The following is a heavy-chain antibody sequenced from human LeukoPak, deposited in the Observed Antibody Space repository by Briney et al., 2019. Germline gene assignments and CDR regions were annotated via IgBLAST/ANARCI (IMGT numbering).Heavy chain of an antibody. V-gene: IGHV4-59*01. J-gene: IGHJ3*02. D-gene: IGHD6-6*01. CDR2: IYYSGST. CDR1: GGFISSYY. Sequence: SETLSLTCTVSGGFISSYYWSWIRQPPGKGLEWIGYIYYSGSTNYNPSLKSRVTISVDTSKNQFSLKLSSVTAADTAVYYCARGLMLSSSRSGAFDIWGQGTMVTVSS. CDR3: ARGLMLSSSRSGAFDI.